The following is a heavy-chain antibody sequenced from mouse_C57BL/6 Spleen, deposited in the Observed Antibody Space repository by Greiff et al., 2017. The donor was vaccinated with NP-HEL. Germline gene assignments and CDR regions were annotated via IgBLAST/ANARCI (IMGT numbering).Heavy chain of an antibody. CDR3: ARYPVVATGDFDV. D-gene: IGHD1-1*01. J-gene: IGHJ1*03. CDR2: IRNKANGYTT. CDR1: GFTFTDYY. V-gene: IGHV7-3*01. Sequence: EVKLVESGGGLVQPGGSLSLSCAASGFTFTDYYMSWVRQPPGKALEWLGFIRNKANGYTTEYSASVKGRFTISRDNSQSILYLQMNALRAEDSATYYCARYPVVATGDFDVWGTGTTVTVSS.